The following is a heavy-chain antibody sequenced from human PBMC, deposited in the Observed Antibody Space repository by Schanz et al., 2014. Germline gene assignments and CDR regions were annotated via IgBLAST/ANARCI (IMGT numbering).Heavy chain of an antibody. CDR1: GYTFTGYS. CDR2: INPNSGET. D-gene: IGHD5-12*01. Sequence: QVQLVQSGAEVKKPGASVKVSCKASGYTFTGYSMHWVRQAPGQGLEWMGWINPNSGETNYEQKFKGRVTLTSDTSISTAFMELSGLTSDDTATYFCARARYTGYDCSGYWGQGTLLIVSS. CDR3: ARARYTGYDCSGY. V-gene: IGHV1-2*02. J-gene: IGHJ4*02.